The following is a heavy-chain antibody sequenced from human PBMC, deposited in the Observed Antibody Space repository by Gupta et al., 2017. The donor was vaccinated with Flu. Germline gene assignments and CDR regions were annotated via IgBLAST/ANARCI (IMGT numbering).Heavy chain of an antibody. J-gene: IGHJ4*02. Sequence: MGLVDPEDGETIYAEKFQGRVTITADTSTDTAYMELSSLRSEDTAVYYCATLDSGSYYSDYWGQGTLVTVSS. V-gene: IGHV1-69-2*01. CDR3: ATLDSGSYYSDY. CDR2: VDPEDGET. D-gene: IGHD1-26*01.